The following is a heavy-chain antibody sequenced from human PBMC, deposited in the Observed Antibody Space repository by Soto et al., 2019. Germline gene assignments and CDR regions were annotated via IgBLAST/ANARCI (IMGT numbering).Heavy chain of an antibody. J-gene: IGHJ4*02. CDR2: INAGNGNT. V-gene: IGHV1-3*01. D-gene: IGHD2-8*02. Sequence: VPVEVCCEASGYTFDGYYLCWVRQAPGQRLEWMGWINAGNGNTKYSQKFQGRVTITRDTSASTAYMELSSLRSEGTAVYYCARGMHHSFYCLDYSGQGTLVTVSS. CDR3: ARGMHHSFYCLDY. CDR1: GYTFDGYY.